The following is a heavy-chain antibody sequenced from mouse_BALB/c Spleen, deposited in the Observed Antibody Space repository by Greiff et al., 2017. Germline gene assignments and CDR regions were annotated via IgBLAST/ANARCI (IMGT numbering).Heavy chain of an antibody. V-gene: IGHV5-12-1*01. CDR1: GFAFSSYD. CDR2: ISSGGGST. D-gene: IGHD1-2*01. Sequence: EVQGVESGGGLVKPGGSLKLSCAASGFAFSSYDMSWVRQTPEKRLEWVAYISSGGGSTYYPDTVKGRFTISRDNAKNTLYLQMSSLKSEDTAMYYCASIRPYYAMDYWGQGTSVTVSS. J-gene: IGHJ4*01. CDR3: ASIRPYYAMDY.